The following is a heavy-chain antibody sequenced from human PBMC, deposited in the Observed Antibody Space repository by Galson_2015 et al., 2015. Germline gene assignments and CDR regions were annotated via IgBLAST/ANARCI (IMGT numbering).Heavy chain of an antibody. Sequence: LRLSCAASGFSFRSYWMHWVRPAPGKGLVWVSRVNTDGSSTTYADSVKGRFTISRDNAKNTLYLQMNSLRAEDTAVYYCTRDPVVPTMGDYVMDVWGRGTTVAVSS. CDR1: GFSFRSYW. J-gene: IGHJ6*02. CDR2: VNTDGSST. D-gene: IGHD2-2*01. CDR3: TRDPVVPTMGDYVMDV. V-gene: IGHV3-74*01.